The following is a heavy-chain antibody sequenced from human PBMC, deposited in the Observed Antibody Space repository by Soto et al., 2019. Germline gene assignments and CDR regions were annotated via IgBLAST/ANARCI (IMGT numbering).Heavy chain of an antibody. CDR2: IKSDGSRT. V-gene: IGHV3-74*01. CDR1: GFTFSTYW. CDR3: ERDFSADYGDASWCGY. Sequence: EVQLVESGGGLVQPGGSLRLSCAASGFTFSTYWMHWVRQPPGKGLVWVSRIKSDGSRTSYADSVKGRFTISRDNAEDTLDLQMSSLRPEDPAVYFCERDFSADYGDASWCGYWGQGTLVTVSS. D-gene: IGHD4-17*01. J-gene: IGHJ4*02.